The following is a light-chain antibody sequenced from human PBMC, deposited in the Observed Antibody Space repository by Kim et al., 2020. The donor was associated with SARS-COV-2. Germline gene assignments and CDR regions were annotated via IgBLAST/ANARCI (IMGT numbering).Light chain of an antibody. Sequence: GQSITISCTGTSSDIGLYNYVSCYQLHPGKAPKLLIYDVTKRPSGVSDRFAGSKSGNTASLSISGLQTEDESEYFCTSYTSTNSLVFGGGTKLTVL. V-gene: IGLV2-14*03. CDR2: DVT. CDR1: SSDIGLYNY. J-gene: IGLJ3*02. CDR3: TSYTSTNSLV.